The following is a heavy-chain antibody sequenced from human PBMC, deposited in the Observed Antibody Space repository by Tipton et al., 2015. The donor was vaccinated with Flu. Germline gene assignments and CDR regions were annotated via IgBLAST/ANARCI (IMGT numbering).Heavy chain of an antibody. J-gene: IGHJ5*02. V-gene: IGHV3-23*01. Sequence: SLRLSCAASGFTFSSYAMSWVRQAPGKGLEWVSAISGSGGSTYYADSVKGRFTISRDNSKNTLYLQMNSLRAEDMAVYYCAKDPGVVIMLNWFAPWGQGTLVTVSS. CDR2: ISGSGGST. CDR3: AKDPGVVIMLNWFAP. D-gene: IGHD3-3*01. CDR1: GFTFSSYA.